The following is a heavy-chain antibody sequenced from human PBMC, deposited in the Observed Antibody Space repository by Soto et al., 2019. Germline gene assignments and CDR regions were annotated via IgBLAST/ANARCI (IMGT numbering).Heavy chain of an antibody. V-gene: IGHV3-9*01. Sequence: EVQLVESGGGLVQPGRSLRLSCAPSGFTFDDYAMHWVRQAPGKGLEWVGGISWNSGSIGYADSVKGRFAISRDNAKNPLYLQMNSLRAEDTALYYCAKDKDYGDYRVIDYWGQGTLVTVSS. CDR1: GFTFDDYA. J-gene: IGHJ4*02. CDR2: ISWNSGSI. CDR3: AKDKDYGDYRVIDY. D-gene: IGHD4-17*01.